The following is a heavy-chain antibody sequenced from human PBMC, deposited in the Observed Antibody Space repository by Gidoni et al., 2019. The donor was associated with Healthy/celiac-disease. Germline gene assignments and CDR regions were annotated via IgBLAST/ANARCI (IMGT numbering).Heavy chain of an antibody. CDR1: GFMFSNAW. D-gene: IGHD3-9*01. CDR3: TTETYYDILTGYYTDYFDY. CDR2: IKSKTDGGTT. Sequence: EVQLVEAGGGLVKPGGSLRLSWAASGFMFSNAWMNWVRQAPGKGLEWVGRIKSKTDGGTTDYAAPVKGRFTISRDDSKNTLYLQMHSLKTEDTAVYYCTTETYYDILTGYYTDYFDYWGQGTLVTVSS. J-gene: IGHJ4*02. V-gene: IGHV3-15*07.